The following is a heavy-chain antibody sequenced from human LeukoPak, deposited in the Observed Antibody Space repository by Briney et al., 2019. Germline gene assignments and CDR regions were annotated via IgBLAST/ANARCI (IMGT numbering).Heavy chain of an antibody. J-gene: IGHJ2*01. CDR1: GFTFTTYA. Sequence: PGGSLRLSCVASGFTFTTYAMIWVRQPPGKGLEWVSAVSDGGGNTYYADSVKGRFTISRDNSKNTVYLQMNSLRAEDTAVYYCARDQDYYGSGAFDLWGRGTLVTVSS. CDR3: ARDQDYYGSGAFDL. D-gene: IGHD3-10*01. CDR2: VSDGGGNT. V-gene: IGHV3-23*01.